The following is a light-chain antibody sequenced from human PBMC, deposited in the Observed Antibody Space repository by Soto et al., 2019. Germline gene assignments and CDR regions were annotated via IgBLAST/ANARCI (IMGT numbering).Light chain of an antibody. V-gene: IGLV2-14*03. CDR3: ASFTRSVTVV. CDR1: SSAVGGYNY. CDR2: DVN. J-gene: IGLJ2*01. Sequence: QSALTQPASVSGSPGQSITISCAGTSSAVGGYNYVSWYQQHPGKVPRLIISDVNKRPSGVSDRFSGSKSGNTASLTISGLQAEDEADYYCASFTRSVTVVFGGGTKVTVL.